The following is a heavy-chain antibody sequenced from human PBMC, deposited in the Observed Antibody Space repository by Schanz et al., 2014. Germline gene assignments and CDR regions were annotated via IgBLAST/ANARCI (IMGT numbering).Heavy chain of an antibody. V-gene: IGHV1-2*06. CDR1: GYTFRHYG. Sequence: QVQLVQSGIEVKKPGASVKVSCKASGYTFRHYGISWLRQAPGQGLEWMGRINPSSGGTTYAQKFQGRVTMTRDTSSSTAYMELSSLRSDDTAVYYCARAGATLSQWGQGTLVTVSS. CDR3: ARAGATLSQ. D-gene: IGHD1-26*01. J-gene: IGHJ4*02. CDR2: INPSSGGT.